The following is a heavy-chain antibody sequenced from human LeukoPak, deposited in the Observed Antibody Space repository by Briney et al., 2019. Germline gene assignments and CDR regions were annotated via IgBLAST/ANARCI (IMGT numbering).Heavy chain of an antibody. V-gene: IGHV1-69*13. CDR3: ARDGGIIGCDP. D-gene: IGHD3-16*01. CDR1: GGTFNSYA. CDR2: IIPIFGTA. J-gene: IGHJ5*02. Sequence: RASVKVSCKASGGTFNSYAISWVRQATGQGLEWMGGIIPIFGTAKYAQKFQGRVTITADESTSTAYMELSSLRSEDTAVYYCARDGGIIGCDPWGQGTLVTVSS.